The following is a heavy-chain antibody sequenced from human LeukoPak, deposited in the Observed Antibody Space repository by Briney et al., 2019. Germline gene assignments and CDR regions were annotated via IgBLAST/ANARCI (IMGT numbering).Heavy chain of an antibody. CDR3: ARDVRSRGNLGYYFYMDV. CDR1: GGSISSYY. V-gene: IGHV4-59*01. J-gene: IGHJ6*03. D-gene: IGHD4-23*01. CDR2: LYYSGST. Sequence: SETLSLTCTVSGGSISSYYWSWIPQPPGQGLEWMGYLYYSGSTNYNHSHKSRVTISGDTSKTQFSLKLSSVTAANTAVYYCARDVRSRGNLGYYFYMDVWGKGTTVTVSS.